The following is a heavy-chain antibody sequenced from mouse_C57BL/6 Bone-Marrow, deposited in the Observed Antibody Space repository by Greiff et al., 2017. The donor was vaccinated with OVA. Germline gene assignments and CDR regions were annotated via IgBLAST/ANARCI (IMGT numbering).Heavy chain of an antibody. CDR3: TSYGNLDY. CDR1: GFNIKDYY. V-gene: IGHV14-4*01. J-gene: IGHJ2*01. D-gene: IGHD2-1*01. Sequence: VQLQQSGAELVRPGASVKLSCTASGFNIKDYYMHWVKQRPEQGLEWIGWIDPENGDTEYASKFQGKATITADTSSNTAYLQLSSLTSEDTAVYYCTSYGNLDYWGQGTTLTVSS. CDR2: IDPENGDT.